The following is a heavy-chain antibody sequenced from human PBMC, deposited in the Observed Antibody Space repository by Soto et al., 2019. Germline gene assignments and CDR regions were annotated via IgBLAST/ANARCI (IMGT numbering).Heavy chain of an antibody. Sequence: GSLRLSCAASGFTFSSYWMSWVRQAPGKGLEWVANIKQDGSEKYYVDSVKGRFTISRDNAKNSLYLQMNSLRAEDTAVYYCARVSGALRYFDWLDSYFDYWGQGTLVTVSS. CDR2: IKQDGSEK. J-gene: IGHJ4*02. V-gene: IGHV3-7*05. CDR1: GFTFSSYW. CDR3: ARVSGALRYFDWLDSYFDY. D-gene: IGHD3-9*01.